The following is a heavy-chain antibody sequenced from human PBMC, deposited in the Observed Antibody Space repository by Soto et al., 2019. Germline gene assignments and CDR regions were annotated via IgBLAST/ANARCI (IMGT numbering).Heavy chain of an antibody. D-gene: IGHD6-13*01. CDR3: AKSAGTGIYYYYGMDV. J-gene: IGHJ6*02. V-gene: IGHV3-23*01. Sequence: GGSLRLSCAASGFTFSSYAMSWVRQAPGKGLEWVSAISGSGGSTYYADSVKGRFTISRDNSKNTLYLQMNSLRAEDTAVYYCAKSAGTGIYYYYGMDVWGQGTTVTVSS. CDR2: ISGSGGST. CDR1: GFTFSSYA.